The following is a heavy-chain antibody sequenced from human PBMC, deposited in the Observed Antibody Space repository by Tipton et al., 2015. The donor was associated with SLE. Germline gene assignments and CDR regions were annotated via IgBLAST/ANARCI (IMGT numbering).Heavy chain of an antibody. J-gene: IGHJ4*02. V-gene: IGHV3-21*01. D-gene: IGHD6-19*01. CDR1: GFTFSTYS. Sequence: SLRLSCAASGFTFSTYSMNWVRQAPGKGLEWVSSITSTSSYTYYTDSVKGRITISRDNAENSLFLQMNSLRAEDTAVYYCAGDQYSSGRWDYWGQGALVTVSS. CDR3: AGDQYSSGRWDY. CDR2: ITSTSSYT.